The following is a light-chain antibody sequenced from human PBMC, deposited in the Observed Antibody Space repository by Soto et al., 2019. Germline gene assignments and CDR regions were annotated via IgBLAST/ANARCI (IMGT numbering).Light chain of an antibody. CDR2: GAS. Sequence: EIVLTQSPGTLSLSPGEGATLACRASQSGSSSDLAWYQQTPGQAPRLLIFGASNRATGIPDRFSGSGSGTDFALTIGRLEPEDFAMYYCQQYGSAPVTFGQGTKLEIK. V-gene: IGKV3-20*01. CDR1: QSGSSSD. J-gene: IGKJ2*01. CDR3: QQYGSAPVT.